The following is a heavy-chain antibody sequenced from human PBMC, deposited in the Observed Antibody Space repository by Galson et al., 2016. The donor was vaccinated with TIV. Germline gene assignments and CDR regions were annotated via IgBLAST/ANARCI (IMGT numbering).Heavy chain of an antibody. V-gene: IGHV3-48*01. CDR2: ISSSSLST. J-gene: IGHJ6*03. CDR1: GFTFSAYS. Sequence: SLRLSCAVSGFTFSAYSMNWVRQAPGKGLEWVSYISSSSLSTYYADSVKGRFTISRDNAKNSVFLQMNSLRVEDTAVYFCARRVPPTYYMDVWGTGTTVTVTS. CDR3: ARRVPPTYYMDV.